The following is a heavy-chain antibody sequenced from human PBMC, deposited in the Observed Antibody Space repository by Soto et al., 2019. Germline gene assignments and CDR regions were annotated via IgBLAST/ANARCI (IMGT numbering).Heavy chain of an antibody. CDR2: ISSSSSYI. Sequence: PGGSLRLSCAASGFTFSSYSMNWVRQAPGKGLEWVSSISSSSSYIYYADSVKGRFTISRDNAKNSLYLQMNSLRAEDTAVYYCARDQDDILTGYYSYYWGQGTLVTVSS. D-gene: IGHD3-9*01. V-gene: IGHV3-21*01. J-gene: IGHJ4*02. CDR1: GFTFSSYS. CDR3: ARDQDDILTGYYSYY.